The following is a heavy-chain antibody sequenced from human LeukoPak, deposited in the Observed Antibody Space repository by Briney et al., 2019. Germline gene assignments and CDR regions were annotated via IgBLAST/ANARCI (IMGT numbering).Heavy chain of an antibody. V-gene: IGHV3-30*18. J-gene: IGHJ4*02. CDR2: VTYDGSNK. D-gene: IGHD5-18*01. CDR1: GFTFSSYG. CDR3: AKESSGYSYGIDYFDY. Sequence: PGKSLRLSCAASGFTFSSYGMHWVRQAPGKGLEWVAVVTYDGSNKYYADSVKGRFTISRDNSKNTLYLQMNSLRAEDTAVYYCAKESSGYSYGIDYFDYWGQGTLVTVSS.